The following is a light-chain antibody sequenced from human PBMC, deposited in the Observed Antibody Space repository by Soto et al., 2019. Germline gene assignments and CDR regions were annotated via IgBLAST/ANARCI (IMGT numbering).Light chain of an antibody. V-gene: IGKV3-20*01. CDR3: QQYGSSPLFT. CDR2: GAS. J-gene: IGKJ3*01. Sequence: EIVLTLSPGTLSLSPGERATLSCRASQSISSNYLAWYQQKPGQAPRLVIYGASSRATGIPDRFSGSGSGTDFTLTISRLEPEDFAFYYCQQYGSSPLFTFGPGTKVEIK. CDR1: QSISSNY.